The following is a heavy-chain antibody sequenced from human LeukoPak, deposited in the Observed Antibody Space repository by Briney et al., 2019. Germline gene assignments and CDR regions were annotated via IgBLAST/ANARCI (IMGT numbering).Heavy chain of an antibody. V-gene: IGHV3-30*04. CDR1: GFTFSGYA. J-gene: IGHJ4*02. Sequence: GGSLRLSCAASGFTFSGYAMHWVRQAPGKGLKWVAVISYDGSNKYYADSVKGRFTISRDNSKNTLYLQMNSLRAEDTAVYYCASGHLYWGQGTLVTVSS. CDR3: ASGHLY. CDR2: ISYDGSNK.